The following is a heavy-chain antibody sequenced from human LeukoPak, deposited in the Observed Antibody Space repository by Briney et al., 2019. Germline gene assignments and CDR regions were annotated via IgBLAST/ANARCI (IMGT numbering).Heavy chain of an antibody. CDR2: ISSSSSTI. Sequence: GGSLRLSCAASGFTFSSYSMNWVRQAPGKGLEWVSYISSSSSTIYYADSVKGRFTISRDNAKNSLYLQMNSLRAEDTAVYYCARDCSGGSCYSGWGYYYGMDVWGQGTTVTVSS. V-gene: IGHV3-48*04. J-gene: IGHJ6*02. D-gene: IGHD2-15*01. CDR3: ARDCSGGSCYSGWGYYYGMDV. CDR1: GFTFSSYS.